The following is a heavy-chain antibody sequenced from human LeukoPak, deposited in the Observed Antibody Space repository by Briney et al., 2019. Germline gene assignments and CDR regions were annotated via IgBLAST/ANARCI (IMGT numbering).Heavy chain of an antibody. CDR3: AVARLADAFDI. CDR1: GYTFTSYG. Sequence: ASVKVSCKASGYTFTSYGISWVRQAPGQGLEWMGWISAYNGNTNYAQKFQGRVTMTRDTSISTAYMELSRLRSDDTAVYYCAVARLADAFDIWGQGTMVTVSS. J-gene: IGHJ3*02. V-gene: IGHV1-18*01. D-gene: IGHD2-15*01. CDR2: ISAYNGNT.